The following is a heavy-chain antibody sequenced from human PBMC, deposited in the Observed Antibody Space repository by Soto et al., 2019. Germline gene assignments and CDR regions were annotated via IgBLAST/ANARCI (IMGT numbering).Heavy chain of an antibody. V-gene: IGHV3-30-3*01. CDR3: ARHMYSTTSYGMDV. CDR1: EFTFRNHA. J-gene: IGHJ6*02. CDR2: ISYDGSNK. D-gene: IGHD6-6*01. Sequence: PGGSLRLSCAASEFTFRNHAMHWVRQAPGKGLEWVALISYDGSNKYYADSVKGRFTISRDNSKDMLYVQMNSLRAEDTAVYYCARHMYSTTSYGMDVWGQGTTVTVSS.